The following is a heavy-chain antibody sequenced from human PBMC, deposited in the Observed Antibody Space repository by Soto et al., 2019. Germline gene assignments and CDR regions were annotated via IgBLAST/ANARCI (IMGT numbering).Heavy chain of an antibody. Sequence: QVQLQQWGAGLLKPSETLSLTCAVYGGSFSGYYWSWIRQPPGKGLEWIGEINHSGSTNYNPSLKRRVTISVDTSKNQFSLKLSSVTAADTAVYYCARGGQWELTYYYYGMDVWGQGTTVTVSS. CDR2: INHSGST. V-gene: IGHV4-34*01. CDR1: GGSFSGYY. CDR3: ARGGQWELTYYYYGMDV. D-gene: IGHD1-26*01. J-gene: IGHJ6*02.